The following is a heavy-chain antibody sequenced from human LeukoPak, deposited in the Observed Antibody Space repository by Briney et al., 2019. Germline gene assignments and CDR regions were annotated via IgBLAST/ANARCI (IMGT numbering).Heavy chain of an antibody. J-gene: IGHJ4*02. CDR1: GGTFSSYA. Sequence: ASVKVSCKASGGTFSSYAISWVRQAPGQGLGWMGRIIPIFGIANYAQKFQGRVTITADKSTSTAYMELSSLRSEDTAVYYCGGSGGSSLGYAADYWGQGTLVTASS. V-gene: IGHV1-69*04. CDR3: GGSGGSSLGYAADY. CDR2: IIPIFGIA. D-gene: IGHD2-15*01.